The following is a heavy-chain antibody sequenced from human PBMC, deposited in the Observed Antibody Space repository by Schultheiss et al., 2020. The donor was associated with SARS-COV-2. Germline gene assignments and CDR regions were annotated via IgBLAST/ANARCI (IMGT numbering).Heavy chain of an antibody. D-gene: IGHD3-9*01. Sequence: SQTLSLTCTVSGGSISSYYWSWIRQPAGKGLEWIGRIYTSGSTNYNPSLKSRVTISVDTSKNQFSLKLSSVTAADTAVYYCARGPKYYDILTGRYTYYYYGMDVWGQGTTVTVSS. CDR3: ARGPKYYDILTGRYTYYYYGMDV. V-gene: IGHV4-4*07. CDR1: GGSISSYY. J-gene: IGHJ6*02. CDR2: IYTSGST.